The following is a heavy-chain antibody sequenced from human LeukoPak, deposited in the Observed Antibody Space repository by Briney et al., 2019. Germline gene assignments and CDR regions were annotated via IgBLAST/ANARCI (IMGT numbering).Heavy chain of an antibody. CDR2: IIPIFGTA. D-gene: IGHD3-3*01. CDR3: ARDRGAPYYDFWSGKEGPYFDY. J-gene: IGHJ4*02. V-gene: IGHV1-69*13. CDR1: GGTFSSCA. Sequence: SVKVSCKASGGTFSSCAISWLRQAPGQGLEWMGGIIPIFGTANYAQKFQGRVTITADESTSTAYMEMSSVRSEDTAVYYCARDRGAPYYDFWSGKEGPYFDYWGQGTLVTVSS.